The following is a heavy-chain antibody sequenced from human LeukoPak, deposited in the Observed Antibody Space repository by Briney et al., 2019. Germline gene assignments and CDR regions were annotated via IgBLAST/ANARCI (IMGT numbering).Heavy chain of an antibody. J-gene: IGHJ4*02. CDR2: ISGSGGST. CDR1: GFTFSSYA. D-gene: IGHD5-12*01. V-gene: IGHV3-23*01. Sequence: GGSLRLSCAASGFTFSSYAMSWVRQAPGKGLEWVSAISGSGGSTYYADSAKGRFTISRDNSKNTLYLQMNSLRAEDTAVYYCAKGIPHPLRYSSYEGVLFDYWGQGTLVTVSS. CDR3: AKGIPHPLRYSSYEGVLFDY.